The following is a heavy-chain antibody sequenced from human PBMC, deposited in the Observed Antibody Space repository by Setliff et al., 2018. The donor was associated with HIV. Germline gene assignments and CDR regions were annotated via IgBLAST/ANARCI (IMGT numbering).Heavy chain of an antibody. D-gene: IGHD2-2*01. CDR2: VSPYNGHT. V-gene: IGHV1-18*01. Sequence: GASVKVSCKASGYTFTNFGVGWVRQAPGQGLEWMGWVSPYNGHTKYAQRFQGRVTMSTDTSTSIIYMELTSLRSDDTAVYYCARWSCGRATCYDSPYNWFEPWGQGTLVTVSS. CDR1: GYTFTNFG. J-gene: IGHJ5*02. CDR3: ARWSCGRATCYDSPYNWFEP.